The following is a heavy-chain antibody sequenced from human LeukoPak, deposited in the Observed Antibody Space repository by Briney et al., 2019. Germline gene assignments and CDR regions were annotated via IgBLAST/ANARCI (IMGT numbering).Heavy chain of an antibody. J-gene: IGHJ5*02. V-gene: IGHV4-28*03. CDR2: IDYGGST. CDR1: GYSISNSNW. D-gene: IGHD4-11*01. CDR3: ARGYSNYGRLRSWFDP. Sequence: PSETLSLTCGVSGYSISNSNWWGWIRQPPGKGLEWIGYIDYGGSTNYNPSLKSRVTISVDTSKNQFSLKLSSVTAADTAVYYCARGYSNYGRLRSWFDPWGQGTLVTVSS.